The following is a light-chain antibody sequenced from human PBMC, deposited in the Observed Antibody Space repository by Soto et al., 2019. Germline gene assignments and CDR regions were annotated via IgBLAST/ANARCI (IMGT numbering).Light chain of an antibody. CDR2: EVS. CDR1: SSDVGGYNY. V-gene: IGLV2-14*01. CDR3: SSYTSSSTLV. Sequence: QSALTQPASVSGSPGQSITISFTGTSSDVGGYNYVSWYQQHPGKAPKLMIYEVSYRPSGVSNRFSASKSGNTASLTISGLQAEDEADYYCSSYTSSSTLVFGGGTKLTVL. J-gene: IGLJ2*01.